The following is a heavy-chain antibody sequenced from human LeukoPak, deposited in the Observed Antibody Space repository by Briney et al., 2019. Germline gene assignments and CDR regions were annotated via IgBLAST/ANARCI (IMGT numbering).Heavy chain of an antibody. D-gene: IGHD3-3*01. J-gene: IGHJ3*02. V-gene: IGHV3-53*01. CDR2: IYSGGST. CDR3: TKRLSLRFDAFDI. CDR1: GFTVSSNY. Sequence: GGSLRLSCAASGFTVSSNYMSWVRQAPGKGLEWVSVIYSGGSTYYAASVKGRFTISRDTSKNTLYLQMNSLRAEDTAFYYCTKRLSLRFDAFDIWGPGTMVTVSS.